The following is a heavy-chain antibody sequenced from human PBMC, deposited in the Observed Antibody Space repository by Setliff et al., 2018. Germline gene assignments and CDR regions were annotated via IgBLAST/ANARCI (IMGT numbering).Heavy chain of an antibody. CDR3: MRQDFYGSGSPSKGNAMDV. CDR2: IYPEDSDT. Sequence: GESLKISCKASGYIFTTYWIGWVRLMPGKGLEWMGLIYPEDSDTRHSPSFPGHVTISADKSINTAYLRWSSLKASDSAIYYCMRQDFYGSGSPSKGNAMDVWGQGTTVTAP. D-gene: IGHD3-10*01. CDR1: GYIFTTYW. J-gene: IGHJ6*02. V-gene: IGHV5-51*01.